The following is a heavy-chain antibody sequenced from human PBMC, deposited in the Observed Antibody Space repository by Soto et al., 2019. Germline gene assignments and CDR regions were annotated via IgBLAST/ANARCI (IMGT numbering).Heavy chain of an antibody. V-gene: IGHV1-2*04. D-gene: IGHD3-10*01. CDR1: GYTFTGYY. CDR3: ARDSSMVRGVGSSYYYYYMDV. CDR2: INPNSGGT. J-gene: IGHJ6*03. Sequence: ASVKVSCKASGYTFTGYYMHWVRQAPGQGLEWMGWINPNSGGTNYAQKFQGWVTMTSDTSISTAYMELSRLRSDDTAVCYCARDSSMVRGVGSSYYYYYMDVWGKGTTVTVSS.